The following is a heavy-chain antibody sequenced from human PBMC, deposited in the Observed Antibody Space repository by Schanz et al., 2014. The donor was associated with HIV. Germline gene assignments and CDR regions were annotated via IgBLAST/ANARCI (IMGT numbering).Heavy chain of an antibody. CDR2: INPSGGST. D-gene: IGHD3-9*01. J-gene: IGHJ4*02. Sequence: QVQLVQSGAEVKKPGASVKVSCKAPGYTFSSYYIHWVRQAPGQGLEWMGVINPSGGSTTYTQKFQGRVTMTRDTATSTVYMEMSSLRSEDTAVYYCARKQQLTGEIDHWGQGTLVTVSS. CDR1: GYTFSSYY. V-gene: IGHV1-46*01. CDR3: ARKQQLTGEIDH.